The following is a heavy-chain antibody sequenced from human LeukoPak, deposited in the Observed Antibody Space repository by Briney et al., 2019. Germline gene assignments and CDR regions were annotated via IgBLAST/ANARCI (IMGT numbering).Heavy chain of an antibody. V-gene: IGHV3-11*04. CDR1: GFTFSDYF. Sequence: GGSLRLSCVTLGFTFSDYFMNWIRQAPGEGPEWLSFINSDGNNIYYRDSVKGRFTISRDNAKKTLYLEMNNLRVDDTAIYYCATSRVFDFWGQGTLVAVSS. CDR3: ATSRVFDF. CDR2: INSDGNNI. J-gene: IGHJ4*02.